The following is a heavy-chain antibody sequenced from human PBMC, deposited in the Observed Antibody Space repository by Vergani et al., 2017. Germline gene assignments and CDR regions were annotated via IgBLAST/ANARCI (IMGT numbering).Heavy chain of an antibody. D-gene: IGHD3-16*02. Sequence: EVQLVESGGGLVQPGGSLRLSCAASGFTFSSYSMNWVRQAPGQGLEWVSYISSSSSTIYYADSVKGRFTISRDNAKNSLYLQMNSLRDEDTAVYYCARDLGYVWGSYRLNYYYGMDVWGQGTTVTVSS. CDR1: GFTFSSYS. V-gene: IGHV3-48*02. J-gene: IGHJ6*02. CDR3: ARDLGYVWGSYRLNYYYGMDV. CDR2: ISSSSSTI.